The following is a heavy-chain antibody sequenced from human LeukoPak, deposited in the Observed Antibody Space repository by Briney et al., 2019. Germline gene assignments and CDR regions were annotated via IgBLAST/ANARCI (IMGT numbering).Heavy chain of an antibody. CDR2: IIPIFGTA. V-gene: IGHV1-69*05. CDR1: GGTFSSYA. CDR3: ARSIRDPHSLDY. Sequence: ASVKVSCKASGGTFSSYAISWVRQAPGQGLEWMGRIIPIFGTANYAQKFQGRVTITTDESTSTAYMELSSLRSEDTAVYYRARSIRDPHSLDYWGQGTLVTVSS. J-gene: IGHJ4*02.